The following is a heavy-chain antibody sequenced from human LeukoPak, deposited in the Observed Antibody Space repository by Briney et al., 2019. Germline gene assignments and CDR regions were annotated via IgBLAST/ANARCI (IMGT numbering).Heavy chain of an antibody. V-gene: IGHV1-24*01. D-gene: IGHD4-17*01. J-gene: IGHJ4*02. CDR2: FDPEDGEP. CDR3: AKSHGDYGLLDY. Sequence: SVKVSCKVSGYSLTDLSLHWVRQAPGKGLEWMGGFDPEDGEPIYAQKFQGRLSTTEDTSKDTGYMELRTLRSEDTALYYCAKSHGDYGLLDYWGQGTLVTVSS. CDR1: GYSLTDLS.